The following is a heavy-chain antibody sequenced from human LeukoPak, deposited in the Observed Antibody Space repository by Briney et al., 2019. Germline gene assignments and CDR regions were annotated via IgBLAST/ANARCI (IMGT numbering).Heavy chain of an antibody. CDR2: INPNSGGT. Sequence: ASVKVSCKASGGTFTGYYMHWVRQAPGQGLEWMGWINPNSGGTNYAQKFQGRVTMTRDTSISTAYMELSRLRSDDTAVYYCARDRENAGTYYDFWSGYLGGWFDPWGQGTLVTVSS. J-gene: IGHJ5*02. CDR3: ARDRENAGTYYDFWSGYLGGWFDP. V-gene: IGHV1-2*02. CDR1: GGTFTGYY. D-gene: IGHD3-3*01.